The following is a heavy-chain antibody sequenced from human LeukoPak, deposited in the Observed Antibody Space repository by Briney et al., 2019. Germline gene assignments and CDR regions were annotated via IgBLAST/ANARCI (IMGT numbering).Heavy chain of an antibody. Sequence: GGSLRLSCAASGFTLSSNWMNWVRQAPGKGLEGVAIIKQDGSERYYVDSVKGRFTISRDKAKNSLYLQMNRLRAEDTAVYYCARGNGFIIDYWGQGTLVTVSS. CDR2: IKQDGSER. V-gene: IGHV3-7*01. D-gene: IGHD2-8*01. CDR1: GFTLSSNW. J-gene: IGHJ4*02. CDR3: ARGNGFIIDY.